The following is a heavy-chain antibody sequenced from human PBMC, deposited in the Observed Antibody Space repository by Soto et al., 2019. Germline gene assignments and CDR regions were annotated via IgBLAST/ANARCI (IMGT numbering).Heavy chain of an antibody. CDR2: ISGSGGTT. Sequence: PGGSLRLSCIASGFTFSTSAMNWVRQAPGKXLEWVSGISGSGGTTYYADSVKGRFTISRDNSKNTVYLQMNSLRAEDTAVYYCAKDVGYCSSTGFYDFYAMDVWGQGPTVTVSS. D-gene: IGHD2-2*01. J-gene: IGHJ6*02. CDR1: GFTFSTSA. V-gene: IGHV3-23*01. CDR3: AKDVGYCSSTGFYDFYAMDV.